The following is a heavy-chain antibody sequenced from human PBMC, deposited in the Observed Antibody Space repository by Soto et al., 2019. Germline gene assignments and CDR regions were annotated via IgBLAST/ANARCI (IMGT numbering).Heavy chain of an antibody. CDR1: GFTFSSYA. D-gene: IGHD3-22*01. Sequence: EVQLLESGGGLVQPGGSLRLSCAASGFTFSSYAMSWVRQAPGKGLEWVSAISGSGGSTYYADSVKGRFTISRDNSKNTLYLQMNSLRAEDTAVYYCAKEILTRGYYDSSGHPFDYWGQGTLVTVSS. CDR3: AKEILTRGYYDSSGHPFDY. J-gene: IGHJ4*02. V-gene: IGHV3-23*01. CDR2: ISGSGGST.